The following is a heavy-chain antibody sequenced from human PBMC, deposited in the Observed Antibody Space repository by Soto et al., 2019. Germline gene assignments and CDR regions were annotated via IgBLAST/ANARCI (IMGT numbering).Heavy chain of an antibody. CDR3: TRAAIKGELLDY. CDR2: IWHDGSNK. V-gene: IGHV3-33*01. CDR1: GFTFNNYG. D-gene: IGHD1-26*01. J-gene: IGHJ4*02. Sequence: QVQLVESGGGVVQPGRSLRLSCAASGFTFNNYGMHWVGQAPGKGLEWVALIWHDGSNKGYADSVKGRFTISRDNSKNTVNLQMNSLRVEDTAVYYCTRAAIKGELLDYWGQGTQVTVSS.